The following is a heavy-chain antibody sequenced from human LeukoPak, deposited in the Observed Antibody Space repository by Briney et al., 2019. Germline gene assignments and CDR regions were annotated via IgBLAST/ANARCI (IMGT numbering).Heavy chain of an antibody. V-gene: IGHV1-8*01. D-gene: IGHD3-10*01. Sequence: GASVKVSCKASGYTFTSYDINWVRQATGQGLEWMGWMNPNSGNTGYAQKFQGRVTITADESTSTAYMELSSLRSEDTAVYYCARYYGSGSIDYWGQGTLVTVSS. CDR2: MNPNSGNT. CDR3: ARYYGSGSIDY. CDR1: GYTFTSYD. J-gene: IGHJ4*02.